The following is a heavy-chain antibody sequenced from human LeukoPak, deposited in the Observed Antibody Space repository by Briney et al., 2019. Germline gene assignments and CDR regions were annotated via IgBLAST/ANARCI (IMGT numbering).Heavy chain of an antibody. CDR3: AREEMPGKFDY. J-gene: IGHJ4*02. D-gene: IGHD1-26*01. CDR2: IYHSGNT. CDR1: GFTFSSYAM. V-gene: IGHV4-4*01. Sequence: GSLRLSCAASGFTFSSYAMSWVRQSPGKGLEWIGEIYHSGNTNYNPSLKSRGAISLDKSSNQFSLRLTSVTAADTAMYFCAREEMPGKFDYWGQGILVTVSS.